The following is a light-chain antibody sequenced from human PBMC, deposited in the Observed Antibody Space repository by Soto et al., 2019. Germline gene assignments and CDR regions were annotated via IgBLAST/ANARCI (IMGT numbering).Light chain of an antibody. CDR3: NSFRVNRLYV. Sequence: QSALTQPASVSGSPGQTITISCTGTSSDVGGYNAVSWYQHRPGKAPKLIIYEVTHRHVGISDRFSASKSGNTASLTISGLQAEDEGDYYCNSFRVNRLYVFGTGTKVTVL. J-gene: IGLJ1*01. V-gene: IGLV2-14*01. CDR1: SSDVGGYNA. CDR2: EVT.